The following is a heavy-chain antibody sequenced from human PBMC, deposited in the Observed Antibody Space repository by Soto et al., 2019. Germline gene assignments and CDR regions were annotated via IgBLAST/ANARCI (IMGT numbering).Heavy chain of an antibody. D-gene: IGHD6-19*01. J-gene: IGHJ5*02. V-gene: IGHV3-23*01. CDR2: ISGSGGST. CDR1: GFTFSSYA. Sequence: EVQLLESGGGLVQPGGSLRLSCAASGFTFSSYAMSWVRQAPGKGLEWVSAISGSGGSTYYADSVKGRFTISRDNSKNTLYLHMNSLRAEDTAVYYCAKERARQWLVRNWFDPWGQGTLVTVS. CDR3: AKERARQWLVRNWFDP.